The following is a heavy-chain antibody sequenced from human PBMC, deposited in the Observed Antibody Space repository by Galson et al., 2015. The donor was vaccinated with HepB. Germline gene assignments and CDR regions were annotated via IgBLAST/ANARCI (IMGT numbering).Heavy chain of an antibody. CDR3: ATGAATTDFDY. J-gene: IGHJ4*02. Sequence: LSLTCAVSGESFGGYYWNWIRQSPGKGLEWIGEINQSGETNYNPSLKSRVTISVDTSKQQFSLRLTSMTAADTATYYCATGAATTDFDYWGQGTPVTVSS. CDR2: INQSGET. D-gene: IGHD6-13*01. V-gene: IGHV4-34*01. CDR1: GESFGGYY.